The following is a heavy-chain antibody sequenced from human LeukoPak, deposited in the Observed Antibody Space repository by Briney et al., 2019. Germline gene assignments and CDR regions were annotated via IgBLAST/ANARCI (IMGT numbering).Heavy chain of an antibody. CDR3: ARDQRVTGRPDIDY. J-gene: IGHJ4*02. V-gene: IGHV3-74*03. CDR2: ISSDGSST. Sequence: GGSLRLSCAASGFTFWNHWMHWVRQTPGKGLVWVSRISSDGSSTTYADSVKGRFTISRDNAKNTLYLQMNNLRAEDTAMYYCARDQRVTGRPDIDYWGQGTLVIVSS. CDR1: GFTFWNHW. D-gene: IGHD6-6*01.